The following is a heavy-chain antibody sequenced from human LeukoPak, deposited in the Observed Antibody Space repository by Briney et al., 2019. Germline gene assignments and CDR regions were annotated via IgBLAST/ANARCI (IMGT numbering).Heavy chain of an antibody. CDR2: IYTSGST. CDR3: ARVSFGDSSGWCGRGVIDY. J-gene: IGHJ4*02. CDR1: GGSISSYY. V-gene: IGHV4-4*07. Sequence: SETLSLTCTVSGGSISSYYWSWIRQPTGKGLEWIGRIYTSGSTNYNPSLKSRVTMSVDTSKNQFSLKLSSVTAADTAVYYCARVSFGDSSGWCGRGVIDYWGQGTLVTVSS. D-gene: IGHD6-19*01.